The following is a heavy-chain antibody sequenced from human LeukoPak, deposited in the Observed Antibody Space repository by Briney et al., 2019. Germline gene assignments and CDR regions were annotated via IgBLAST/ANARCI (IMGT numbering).Heavy chain of an antibody. D-gene: IGHD3-22*01. CDR2: IWYDGSNK. CDR3: ARALGYYDSSGLDY. V-gene: IGHV3-33*01. CDR1: GFTLSSYG. Sequence: PGRSLRLSCAASGFTLSSYGMHWVRQAPGKGLEWVAVIWYDGSNKYYADSVKGRFTISRDNSKNTLYLQMNSLRAEDTAVYYCARALGYYDSSGLDYWGQGTLVTVSS. J-gene: IGHJ4*02.